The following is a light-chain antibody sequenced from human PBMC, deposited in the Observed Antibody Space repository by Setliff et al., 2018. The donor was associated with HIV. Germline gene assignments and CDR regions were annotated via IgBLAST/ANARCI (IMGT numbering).Light chain of an antibody. Sequence: SALTQPAPVSGSPGQSITISCTGTSSDVGGYNYVSWYQQHPGKAPKLMIYDVSKRPSGVSDRFSGSKSGNTASLTISGLQAEDEADYYCSSSRSSTIEVFGTGTKVTVL. CDR3: SSSRSSTIEV. CDR2: DVS. J-gene: IGLJ1*01. V-gene: IGLV2-14*01. CDR1: SSDVGGYNY.